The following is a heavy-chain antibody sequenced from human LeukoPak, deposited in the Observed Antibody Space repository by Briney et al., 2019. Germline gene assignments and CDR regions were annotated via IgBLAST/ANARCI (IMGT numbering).Heavy chain of an antibody. D-gene: IGHD3-10*01. J-gene: IGHJ4*02. V-gene: IGHV3-7*01. CDR3: ARDNYGSGSYYTYFDY. CDR1: GFTFSSYW. CDR2: IMQDGSEK. Sequence: PGGSLRLSCAASGFTFSSYWMTWVRQAPGKGLEWVANIMQDGSEKNHVDSVKGRFTISRDNAKNSLYLQMNSLRAEDTAVFYCARDNYGSGSYYTYFDYWGQGTLVTVSS.